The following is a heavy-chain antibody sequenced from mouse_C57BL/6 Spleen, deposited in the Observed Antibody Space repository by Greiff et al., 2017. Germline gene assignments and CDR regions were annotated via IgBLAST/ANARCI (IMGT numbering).Heavy chain of an antibody. J-gene: IGHJ4*01. D-gene: IGHD3-3*01. V-gene: IGHV5-16*01. Sequence: EVQLVESEGGLVQPGSSMKLSCTASGFTFSDYYMAWVRQVPEKGLEWVAKINYDGSSTYYLDSLKCRFIIARDNAKNILYLQMSSLKSEDTATYYCARDAWDSAMDYWGQGTSVTVSS. CDR2: INYDGSST. CDR3: ARDAWDSAMDY. CDR1: GFTFSDYY.